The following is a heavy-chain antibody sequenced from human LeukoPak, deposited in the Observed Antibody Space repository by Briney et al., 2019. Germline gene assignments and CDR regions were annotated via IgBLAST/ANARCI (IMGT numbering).Heavy chain of an antibody. V-gene: IGHV1-18*01. Sequence: ASVKVSCKASGYTFTNYGISWVRQAPGQGLEWMGWISGYNGNTNYAQKLQGRVTMTTDTSTSTAYMELRSLRSDDTAVYYCARGGGYCSSTSCYTGIIRGWFDPWGQGTLVTVSS. J-gene: IGHJ5*02. CDR1: GYTFTNYG. CDR3: ARGGGYCSSTSCYTGIIRGWFDP. D-gene: IGHD2-2*02. CDR2: ISGYNGNT.